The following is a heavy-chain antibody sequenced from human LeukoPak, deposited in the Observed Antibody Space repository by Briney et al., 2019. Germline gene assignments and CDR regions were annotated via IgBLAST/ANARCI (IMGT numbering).Heavy chain of an antibody. CDR2: IYYSGST. V-gene: IGHV4-59*08. Sequence: KSSETLSLTCTVSGGSISSYYWSWIRQPPGKGLEWIGYIYYSGSTNYNPSLKSRVTISVDTSKNQFSLKLSSVTAADTAAYYCARHQEMATIWGVYAFDIWGQGTMVTVSS. J-gene: IGHJ3*02. D-gene: IGHD5-24*01. CDR1: GGSISSYY. CDR3: ARHQEMATIWGVYAFDI.